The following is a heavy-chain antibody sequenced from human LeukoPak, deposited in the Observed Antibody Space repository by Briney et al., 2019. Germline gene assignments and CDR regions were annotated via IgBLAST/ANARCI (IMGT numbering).Heavy chain of an antibody. V-gene: IGHV3-7*01. Sequence: PGGSLRLSCPPSGFSTSTLGTSRVRQAPGKGLEWVANIDQDGSEKYYVGSVEGRFTISRDNAKDSLYLQMNSLRVEDTAVYYCASDEQLVAQNDDWGQGTLVTVSS. J-gene: IGHJ4*02. CDR3: ASDEQLVAQNDD. CDR1: GFSTSTLG. D-gene: IGHD6-13*01. CDR2: IDQDGSEK.